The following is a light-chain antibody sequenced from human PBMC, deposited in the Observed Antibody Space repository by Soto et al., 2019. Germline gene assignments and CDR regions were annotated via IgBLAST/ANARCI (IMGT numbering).Light chain of an antibody. CDR2: GAS. Sequence: EIVMTQSPATLSVSPGERATLSCRASQSVSSNLAWYQHKPGQAPRLLIYGASTRATGIPARFSGSGSGTEFTLTISSLQSEDFAVYYCQRYGSSQFTFGPGTKVDIK. CDR3: QRYGSSQFT. J-gene: IGKJ3*01. CDR1: QSVSSN. V-gene: IGKV3-15*01.